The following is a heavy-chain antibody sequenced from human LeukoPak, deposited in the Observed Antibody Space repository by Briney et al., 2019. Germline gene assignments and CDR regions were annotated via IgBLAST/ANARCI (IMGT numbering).Heavy chain of an antibody. Sequence: GASVKVSCKACGGTFSSYAISWVRQAPGQGLEWMGGIIPIFGTANYAQKFQGRVTITADESTSTAYMELSSLRSEDTAVYYCARVYQNDYGSGMIRDDAFDIWGQGTMVTVSS. CDR1: GGTFSSYA. CDR3: ARVYQNDYGSGMIRDDAFDI. V-gene: IGHV1-69*13. J-gene: IGHJ3*02. CDR2: IIPIFGTA. D-gene: IGHD3-10*01.